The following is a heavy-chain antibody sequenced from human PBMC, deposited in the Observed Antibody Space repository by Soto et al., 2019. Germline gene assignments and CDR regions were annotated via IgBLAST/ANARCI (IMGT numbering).Heavy chain of an antibody. CDR2: IKTDGNDA. D-gene: IGHD6-19*01. Sequence: EVQLVESGGGLVQPGGSLRLSCAASGFDLNYFWMHWVRQAPGKGLVWISRIKTDGNDASYADSVKGRFTISRDNAKNTLYLQMNSLRDEDTAVYFCARGHASGWTRDAFDMWGQGTVVAVSS. V-gene: IGHV3-74*01. J-gene: IGHJ3*02. CDR1: GFDLNYFW. CDR3: ARGHASGWTRDAFDM.